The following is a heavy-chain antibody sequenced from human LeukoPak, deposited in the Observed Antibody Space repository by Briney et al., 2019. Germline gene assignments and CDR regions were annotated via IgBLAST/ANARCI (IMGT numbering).Heavy chain of an antibody. J-gene: IGHJ4*02. D-gene: IGHD1-26*01. CDR3: VKVGATTLDY. V-gene: IGHV3-30*02. CDR1: GFTFRNYG. Sequence: GGSLRLSCAASGFTFRNYGMDWVRQAPGKGLEWVAFIRYDGSNKYYADSVKGRFTISRDNSKNTLYLQMYSLRAEDTAVYYCVKVGATTLDYWGQGTLVTVSS. CDR2: IRYDGSNK.